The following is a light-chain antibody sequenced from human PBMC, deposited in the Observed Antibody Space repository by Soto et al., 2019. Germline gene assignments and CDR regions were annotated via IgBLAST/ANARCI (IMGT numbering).Light chain of an antibody. CDR2: DVS. CDR1: SSDVGGYNY. J-gene: IGLJ2*01. Sequence: QSALTQPASVSGSPGQSITISCTGTSSDVGGYNYVSWYQQHPGKAPKLMIYDVSNRPLGVSNRFSGSKSGNTASLTISGLQPDDEADYYCSSYTSSSTLVFGGGTKLTVL. CDR3: SSYTSSSTLV. V-gene: IGLV2-14*01.